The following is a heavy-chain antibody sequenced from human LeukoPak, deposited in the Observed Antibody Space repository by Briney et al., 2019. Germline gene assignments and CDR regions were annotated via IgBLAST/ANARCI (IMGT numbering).Heavy chain of an antibody. Sequence: ASVKVSCEASGYSFSSYNMNWVRQAPGQGLEWMGRINTNTGNPRYAQGFTGRFVFSLDTSVSTAYLQISSLKAEDTAVYYCARVGYPVYYYYMDVWGKGTTVTVSS. CDR2: INTNTGNP. D-gene: IGHD6-13*01. CDR1: GYSFSSYN. CDR3: ARVGYPVYYYYMDV. V-gene: IGHV7-4-1*02. J-gene: IGHJ6*03.